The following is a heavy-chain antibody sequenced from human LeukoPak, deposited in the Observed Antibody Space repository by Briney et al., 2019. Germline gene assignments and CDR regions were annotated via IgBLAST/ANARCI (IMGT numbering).Heavy chain of an antibody. V-gene: IGHV4-59*11. Sequence: SETLSLTCTVSGGSFSGRYWGWIRQPPGKGLEWIGSINYSGSTDYNPSLKSRVTISLDASKNQFSLKLSSVTAADTAVYYCARYAGAGPLFDGCGQGTLVTVSS. J-gene: IGHJ5*02. CDR2: INYSGST. CDR3: ARYAGAGPLFDG. CDR1: GGSFSGRY. D-gene: IGHD2-2*01.